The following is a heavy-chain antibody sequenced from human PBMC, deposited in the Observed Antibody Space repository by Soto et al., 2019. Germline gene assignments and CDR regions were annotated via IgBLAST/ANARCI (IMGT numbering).Heavy chain of an antibody. V-gene: IGHV4-34*01. CDR3: ARVSRGRELGWFDP. CDR2: INHSGST. D-gene: IGHD3-16*02. CDR1: GGSFSGYY. J-gene: IGHJ5*02. Sequence: QVQLQQWGAGLLKPSETLSLTCAVYGGSFSGYYWSCIRQPPGKGLEWIGEINHSGSTNYNLFVKSRVTISVDTSKNQYSLKLSSVNAADTDVYYCARVSRGRELGWFDPWGQGTLVTVSS.